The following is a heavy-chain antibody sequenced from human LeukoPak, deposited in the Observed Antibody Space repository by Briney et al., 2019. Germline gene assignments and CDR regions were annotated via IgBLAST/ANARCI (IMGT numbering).Heavy chain of an antibody. D-gene: IGHD6-19*01. CDR3: WGFWDDSSGSIDY. CDR1: GGSISSGGYS. Sequence: SETLSLTCAVSGGSISSGGYSWSWIRQPPGKGLEWIGSIYYSGSTYYNPSLKSRVTISVDTSKNQFSLKLSPVTAADTAVYYCWGFWDDSSGSIDYWGQGTLVTVSS. J-gene: IGHJ4*02. CDR2: IYYSGST. V-gene: IGHV4-30-2*03.